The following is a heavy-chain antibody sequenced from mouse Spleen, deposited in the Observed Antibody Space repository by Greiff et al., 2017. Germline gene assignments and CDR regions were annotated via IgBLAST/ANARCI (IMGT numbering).Heavy chain of an antibody. V-gene: IGHV1-50*01. CDR1: GYTFTSYW. CDR3: ARRSLYYYAYFDV. CDR2: IDPSDSYT. D-gene: IGHD1-1*01. Sequence: QVQLQQPGAELVKPGASVKLSCKASGYTFTSYWMQWVKQRPGQGLEWIGEIDPSDSYTNYNQKFKGKATLTVDTSSSTAYMQLSSLTSEDSAVYYCARRSLYYYAYFDVWGTGTTVTVSS. J-gene: IGHJ1*03.